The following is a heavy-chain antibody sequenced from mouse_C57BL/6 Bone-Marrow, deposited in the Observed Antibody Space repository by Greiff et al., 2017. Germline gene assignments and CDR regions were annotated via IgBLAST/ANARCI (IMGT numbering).Heavy chain of an antibody. Sequence: VQLQQSGAELVRPGASVKLSCTASGFNIKDDYMHWVKQRPEQGLEWIGWIDPGNGGTDYNAKFQGKATLTADTSSNTAYMQLSSLTSEDTAVYYCTAPYYSNWGYFDVWGTGTTVTVSS. J-gene: IGHJ1*03. V-gene: IGHV14-4*01. CDR2: IDPGNGGT. D-gene: IGHD2-5*01. CDR3: TAPYYSNWGYFDV. CDR1: GFNIKDDY.